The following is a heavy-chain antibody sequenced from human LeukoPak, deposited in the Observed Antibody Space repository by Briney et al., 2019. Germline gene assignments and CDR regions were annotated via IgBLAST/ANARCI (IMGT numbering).Heavy chain of an antibody. Sequence: GGSLRLSCTVSGFTVSSNSMSWVRQAPGKGLEWVSFIYSDNTHYSDSGKGRFTISRDNAKNSLYLKMNSLRAEDTAVYYCARIWDCSNDCHYLDYWGRGTLVTVSS. CDR3: ARIWDCSNDCHYLDY. D-gene: IGHD2-2*01. CDR1: GFTVSSNS. J-gene: IGHJ4*02. CDR2: IYSDNT. V-gene: IGHV3-53*01.